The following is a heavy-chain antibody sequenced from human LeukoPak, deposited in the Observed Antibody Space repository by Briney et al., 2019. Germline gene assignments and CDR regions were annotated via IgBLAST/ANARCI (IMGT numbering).Heavy chain of an antibody. CDR3: ARAHIAVDAFDI. D-gene: IGHD6-19*01. CDR2: INPNSGGT. V-gene: IGHV1-2*04. CDR1: GYTFTGYY. J-gene: IGHJ3*02. Sequence: ASVTVSCKASGYTFTGYYMHWVRQAPGQGLEWMGWINPNSGGTNYAQKFQGWVTMTRDTSISTAYMELSRLRSDDTAVYHCARAHIAVDAFDIWGQGTMVTVSS.